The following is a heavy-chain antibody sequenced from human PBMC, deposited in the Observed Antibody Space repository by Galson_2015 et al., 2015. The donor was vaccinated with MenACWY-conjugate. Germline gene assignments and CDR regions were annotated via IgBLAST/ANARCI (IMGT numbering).Heavy chain of an antibody. Sequence: SLRLSCAVSGFIFSNYAISWLRQPPGKGLGWVSAIGGSSEYRYYADSVKGRFTISRDNSKNTLYLQMNSLRAGDTAVYYCAREAARYSYGDYWGQGILVTVSS. V-gene: IGHV3-23*01. CDR3: AREAARYSYGDY. CDR1: GFIFSNYA. D-gene: IGHD5-18*01. J-gene: IGHJ4*02. CDR2: IGGSSEYR.